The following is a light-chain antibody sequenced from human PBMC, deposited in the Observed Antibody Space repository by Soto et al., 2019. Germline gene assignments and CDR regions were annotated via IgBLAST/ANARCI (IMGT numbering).Light chain of an antibody. J-gene: IGKJ2*03. CDR2: GAS. Sequence: EIVLTQAPGALSLSPGGRATLSCRSSQSVSSSSLAWYQQKPGRAPRLLLYGASRRATGIPDRFSGSGSGTDFTLTISRLEPEDFAVYYCQHYGSSPYGFGQGTKLEIK. V-gene: IGKV3-20*01. CDR1: QSVSSSS. CDR3: QHYGSSPYG.